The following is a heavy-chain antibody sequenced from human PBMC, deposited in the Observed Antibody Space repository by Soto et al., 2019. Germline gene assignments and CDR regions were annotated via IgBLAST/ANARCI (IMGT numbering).Heavy chain of an antibody. D-gene: IGHD6-19*01. J-gene: IGHJ3*02. Sequence: QVQLVQSGAEVKKPGASVKVSCKASGYTFTSYAMHWVRQAPGQRLEWMGWINAGNGNTKYSQKFQGRVTITRDTSASTAYMELSSLRSEDTALYYCAREDSRGSGGAFDIWGQGTMVTVSS. CDR2: INAGNGNT. V-gene: IGHV1-3*01. CDR1: GYTFTSYA. CDR3: AREDSRGSGGAFDI.